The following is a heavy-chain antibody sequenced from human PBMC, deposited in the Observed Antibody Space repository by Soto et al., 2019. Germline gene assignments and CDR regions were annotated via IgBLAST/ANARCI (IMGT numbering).Heavy chain of an antibody. CDR3: ARDNDRPQLGGNYYYILGV. D-gene: IGHD2-8*01. J-gene: IGHJ6*02. CDR2: IMPVFRTP. Sequence: QVQLEQSGAEVKKPGSSVKVSCKASGGTFRTAAISWVRQAPGQGLEWMGGIMPVFRTPDYAQKFQGRVTITANETTNTAYMELRVLRYDDTAVYYCARDNDRPQLGGNYYYILGVWGLGTTITVSS. V-gene: IGHV1-69*12. CDR1: GGTFRTAA.